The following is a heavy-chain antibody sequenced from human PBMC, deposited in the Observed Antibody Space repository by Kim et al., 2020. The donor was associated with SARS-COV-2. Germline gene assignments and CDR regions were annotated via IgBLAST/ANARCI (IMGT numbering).Heavy chain of an antibody. D-gene: IGHD2-15*01. J-gene: IGHJ5*02. CDR2: INPNSGGT. CDR3: ARDHCSGCSSYSNWFDP. V-gene: IGHV1-2*02. Sequence: ASVKVSCKASGYTFTGYYMHWVRQAPGQGLEWMGWINPNSGGTNYAQKFQGRVTMTRDTSISTAYMELSRLRSDDTAVYYCARDHCSGCSSYSNWFDPWGQGTLVTVSS. CDR1: GYTFTGYY.